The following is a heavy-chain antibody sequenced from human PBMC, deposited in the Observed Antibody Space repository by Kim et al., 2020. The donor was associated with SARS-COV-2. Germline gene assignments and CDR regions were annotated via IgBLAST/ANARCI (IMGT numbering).Heavy chain of an antibody. D-gene: IGHD3-9*01. Sequence: ASVKVSCKASGYTFTSYGISWVRQAPGQGLEWMGWISAYNGNTNYAQKLQGRVTMTTDTSTSTAYMELRSLRSDDTAVYYCARDQRGRYFDWPPEYWGQGTLVTVSS. CDR2: ISAYNGNT. V-gene: IGHV1-18*04. J-gene: IGHJ4*02. CDR3: ARDQRGRYFDWPPEY. CDR1: GYTFTSYG.